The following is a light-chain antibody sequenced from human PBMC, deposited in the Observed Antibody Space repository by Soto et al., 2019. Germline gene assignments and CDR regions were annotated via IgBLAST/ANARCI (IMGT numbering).Light chain of an antibody. V-gene: IGLV2-8*01. CDR1: SSDIGDTHY. CDR3: SSYAGRDTVV. CDR2: EVS. Sequence: QSVLTQPPSASGSPGQSVTVSCTGTSSDIGDTHYVSWYQQHPGKAPKLMVYEVSKRPSGVPGRFSGSKSGNTASLTVSGLLAEDEGDYYCSSYAGRDTVVFGSGTKVTVL. J-gene: IGLJ1*01.